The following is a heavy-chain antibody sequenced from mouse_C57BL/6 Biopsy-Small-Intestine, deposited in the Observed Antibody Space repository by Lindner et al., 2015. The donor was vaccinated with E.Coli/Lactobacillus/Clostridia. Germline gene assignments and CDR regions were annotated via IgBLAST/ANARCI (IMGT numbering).Heavy chain of an antibody. D-gene: IGHD1-1*01. CDR3: AREGLYATGFFDV. J-gene: IGHJ1*03. CDR2: IYPRDGSN. V-gene: IGHV1-85*01. CDR1: GYTFTNYD. Sequence: VQLQESGPELVKPGASVNLSCKASGYTFTNYDIDWVKQRPGQGLEWIGWIYPRDGSNKYNEKFKGKATLTVDTSSSTACMVLHSLTSEDSAVYFCAREGLYATGFFDVWGTGTTVTVSS.